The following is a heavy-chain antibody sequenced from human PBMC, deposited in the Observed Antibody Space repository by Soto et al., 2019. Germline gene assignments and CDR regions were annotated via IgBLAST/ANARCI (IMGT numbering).Heavy chain of an antibody. CDR3: ARDILKYSSSFDYYYYYYMDV. J-gene: IGHJ6*03. D-gene: IGHD6-6*01. V-gene: IGHV4-59*01. CDR1: GGSISIYY. CDR2: IYYSGST. Sequence: SDTLSLTCTVSGGSISIYYWSWIRQPPGKGLEWIGYIYYSGSTNYNPSLKSRVTISVDTSKNQFSLKLSSVTAADTAVYYCARDILKYSSSFDYYYYYYMDVWGKGTTVTVSS.